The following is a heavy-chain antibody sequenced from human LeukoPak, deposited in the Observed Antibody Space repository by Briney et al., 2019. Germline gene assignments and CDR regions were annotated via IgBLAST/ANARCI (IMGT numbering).Heavy chain of an antibody. Sequence: GGSLRLSCAASGFTFSSYSMNWVRQAPGKGLEWVSSISSSSSYIYYADSVKGRFTISRDNAKNSLYLQMNSLRAEDTAVYYCARAKVGQRTAHGGLAHYYYYGMDVWGQGTTVTVSS. J-gene: IGHJ6*02. V-gene: IGHV3-21*01. D-gene: IGHD1-26*01. CDR1: GFTFSSYS. CDR2: ISSSSSYI. CDR3: ARAKVGQRTAHGGLAHYYYYGMDV.